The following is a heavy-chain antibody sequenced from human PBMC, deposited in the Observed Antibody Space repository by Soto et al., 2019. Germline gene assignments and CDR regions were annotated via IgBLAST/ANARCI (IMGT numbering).Heavy chain of an antibody. D-gene: IGHD5-18*01. CDR3: ARDETDTAMVTFDYYYYYGMDV. CDR1: GFTFSSYA. Sequence: GGSLRLSCAASGFTFSSYAMHWVRQAPGKGLEWVAVISYDGSNKYYADSVKGRFTISRDNSKNTLYLQMNSLRAEDTAVYYCARDETDTAMVTFDYYYYYGMDVWGQGTTVTVSS. CDR2: ISYDGSNK. V-gene: IGHV3-30-3*01. J-gene: IGHJ6*02.